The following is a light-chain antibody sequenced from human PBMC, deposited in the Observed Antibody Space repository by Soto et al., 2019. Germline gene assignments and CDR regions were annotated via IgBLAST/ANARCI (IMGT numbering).Light chain of an antibody. CDR2: AAS. CDR1: QDIRNT. CDR3: LQYYNFSWT. V-gene: IGKV1-6*01. Sequence: AIQMTQSPSSLSASVGDRVAISCRASQDIRNTLAWYQQKPGEAPKLLIFAASNLQSGVPSRFSGSGSVTDFTLAITGLQPEDFANYYCLQYYNFSWTFGQGTKVEVK. J-gene: IGKJ1*01.